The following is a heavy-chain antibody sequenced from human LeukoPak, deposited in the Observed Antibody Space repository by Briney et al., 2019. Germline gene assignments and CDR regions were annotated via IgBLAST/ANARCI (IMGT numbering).Heavy chain of an antibody. D-gene: IGHD4-11*01. CDR2: IWYDGSNK. CDR1: GFTFSSYG. CDR3: ARDKRDTVTGWGYYYYYMDV. Sequence: GGSLRLSCAASGFTFSSYGMHWVRQAPGKGLEWVAVIWYDGSNKCYADSVKGRFTISRDNSKNTLYLQMNSLRAEDTAVYYCARDKRDTVTGWGYYYYYMDVWGKGTTVTVSS. V-gene: IGHV3-33*01. J-gene: IGHJ6*03.